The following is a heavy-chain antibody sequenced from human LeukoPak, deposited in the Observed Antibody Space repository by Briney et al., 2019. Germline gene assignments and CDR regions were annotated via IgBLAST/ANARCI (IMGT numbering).Heavy chain of an antibody. D-gene: IGHD2-2*02. J-gene: IGHJ6*03. V-gene: IGHV1-2*02. CDR2: INPNSGGT. Sequence: ASVKVSCKASGYTFTDFHVHWVRQAPGQGLEWMGWINPNSGGTNYAQKFQGRVTMTRDTSISTAYMELSRLRSDDTAVYYCARRSLGYCSSTSCYTYYYYMDVWGKGTTVTISS. CDR1: GYTFTDFH. CDR3: ARRSLGYCSSTSCYTYYYYMDV.